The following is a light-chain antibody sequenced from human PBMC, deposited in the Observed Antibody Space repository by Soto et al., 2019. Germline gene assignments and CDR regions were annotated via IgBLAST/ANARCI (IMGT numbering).Light chain of an antibody. CDR1: QSISVW. J-gene: IGKJ5*01. Sequence: DIQMTQSPSTLSASAGDRVTITCRASQSISVWLAWYQQKAGKAPNLLIYKASRLESGVPSRFSGSGSETEFTLNISGLQPGDSATYYCHQSYRTPPKITFGQGTRREIK. CDR3: HQSYRTPPKIT. CDR2: KAS. V-gene: IGKV1-5*03.